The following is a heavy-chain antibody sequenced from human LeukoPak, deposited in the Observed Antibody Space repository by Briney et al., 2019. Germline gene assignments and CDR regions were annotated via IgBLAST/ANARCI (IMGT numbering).Heavy chain of an antibody. CDR2: ISYDGSNK. V-gene: IGHV3-30*04. J-gene: IGHJ4*02. CDR3: ASLPYSNVDY. CDR1: GFTFSSYA. Sequence: GGSLRLSCAASGFTFSSYAMHWVRQAPGKGLEWVAVISYDGSNKYYADSVKGRFTISRDNSKNTLYLQMNSLRAEDTAVYYCASLPYSNVDYWGQGTLVTVSS. D-gene: IGHD6-13*01.